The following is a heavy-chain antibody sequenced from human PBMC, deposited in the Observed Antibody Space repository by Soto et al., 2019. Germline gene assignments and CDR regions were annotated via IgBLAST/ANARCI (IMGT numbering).Heavy chain of an antibody. V-gene: IGHV4-38-2*02. CDR2: IYHSGST. CDR1: GYSISSGYY. J-gene: IGHJ3*02. D-gene: IGHD6-13*01. Sequence: SETLSLTCAVSGYSISSGYYWGWIRQPPGKGLEWIGSIYHSGSTYYNPSLKSRVTISVDTSKNQFSLKLSSVTAADTAVYYCARDRPGIAAAASDAFDIWGQGTMVTVSS. CDR3: ARDRPGIAAAASDAFDI.